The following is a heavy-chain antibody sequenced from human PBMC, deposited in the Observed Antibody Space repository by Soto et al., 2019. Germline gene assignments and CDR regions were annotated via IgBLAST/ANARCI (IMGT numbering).Heavy chain of an antibody. J-gene: IGHJ6*02. CDR3: ASLRGQGRSSCYYGMDV. D-gene: IGHD1-26*01. Sequence: QVQLVQSGAEVKKPGSSVKVSCKASVGTFSSYTISWVRQAPGQGLEWMGRIIPILGIANYAQKFQGRVTITADKSTSTAYMELSSLRSEDTAVYYCASLRGQGRSSCYYGMDVWGQGTTVTVSS. V-gene: IGHV1-69*02. CDR1: VGTFSSYT. CDR2: IIPILGIA.